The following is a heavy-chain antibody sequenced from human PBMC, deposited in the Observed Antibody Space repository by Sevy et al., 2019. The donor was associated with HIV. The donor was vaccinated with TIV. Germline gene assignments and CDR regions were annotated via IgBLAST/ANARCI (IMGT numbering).Heavy chain of an antibody. CDR2: INTHSGNP. CDR1: GYTFTNYG. D-gene: IGHD3-9*01. CDR3: ARAHYNYFDT. Sequence: ASVKVSCKGSGYTFTNYGLIWVRQAPGHGLEYMGRINTHSGNPTFAPGFAGRFVFSLDTSVSTAFLQIDSLKAEDTALYYCARAHYNYFDTWGQGSLVTVSS. J-gene: IGHJ4*02. V-gene: IGHV7-4-1*01.